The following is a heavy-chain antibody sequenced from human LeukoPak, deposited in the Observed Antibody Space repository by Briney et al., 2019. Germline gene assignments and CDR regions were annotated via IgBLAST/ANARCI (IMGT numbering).Heavy chain of an antibody. Sequence: PGGSLRLSCIASGFTFNGYSMNWVRQAPGKGLEWVSSISTSSSYIYYADSVKGRFTISRNNPKNSLYLQMNSLRAEDTAVYYCARNRGGPSYFDYWGQGTLVTVSS. D-gene: IGHD4-23*01. J-gene: IGHJ4*02. V-gene: IGHV3-21*01. CDR3: ARNRGGPSYFDY. CDR2: ISTSSSYI. CDR1: GFTFNGYS.